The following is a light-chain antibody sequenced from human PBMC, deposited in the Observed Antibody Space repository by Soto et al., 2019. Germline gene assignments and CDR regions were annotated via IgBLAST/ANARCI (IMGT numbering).Light chain of an antibody. V-gene: IGKV1-5*03. CDR2: KAS. CDR1: QSISSY. CDR3: QQYKSYSQT. J-gene: IGKJ1*01. Sequence: DIQMTQSPSTLSASVGDRVTITCRASQSISSYLAWYQQKPGEAPKLLIYKASTLETGVPSRFSGSGSGTEFTLTIISLQPDDFATYYCQQYKSYSQTFGQGTKVEIK.